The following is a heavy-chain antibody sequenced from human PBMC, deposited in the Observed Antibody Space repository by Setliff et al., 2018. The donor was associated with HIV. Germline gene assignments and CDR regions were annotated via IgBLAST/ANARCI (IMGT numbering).Heavy chain of an antibody. Sequence: EASVKVSCKASGGTFSSYAISWVRQAPGQGLEWMGGIIPIFGTANYAQKFQGRVTITADESTSTAYMELSSLRSEDTAVYYCARGDGYNGFLEDYWGQGTLVTVSS. V-gene: IGHV1-69*13. CDR3: ARGDGYNGFLEDY. CDR1: GGTFSSYA. CDR2: IIPIFGTA. J-gene: IGHJ4*02. D-gene: IGHD5-12*01.